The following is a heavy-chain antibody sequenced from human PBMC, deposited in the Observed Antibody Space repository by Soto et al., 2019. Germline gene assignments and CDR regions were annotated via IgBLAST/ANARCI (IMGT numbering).Heavy chain of an antibody. Sequence: QVQLVQSGAEVREPGSSVKVSCKASADTFSSFPLNWVRQAPGQGLEWMGRIIPILDIANYAQSFQGRVTITADKSTSTSYMELSSLRSEDTAVYYCARDRGPNAGWGQGTLVIVSP. CDR1: ADTFSSFP. CDR2: IIPILDIA. V-gene: IGHV1-69*04. J-gene: IGHJ4*02. CDR3: ARDRGPNAG.